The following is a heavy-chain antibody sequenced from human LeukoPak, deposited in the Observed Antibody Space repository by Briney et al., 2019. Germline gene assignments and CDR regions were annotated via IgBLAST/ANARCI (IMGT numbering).Heavy chain of an antibody. CDR2: ISSDGRST. V-gene: IGHV3-74*01. CDR3: TRERLERHDAFDM. J-gene: IGHJ3*02. CDR1: GFTFSSFW. D-gene: IGHD1-1*01. Sequence: GGSLRLSCAASGFTFSSFWMHWVRQAPGKGLVWVSRISSDGRSTSHADSVKGRFTISRDNAKNTLYLQMNSLRAEDTAVYYCTRERLERHDAFDMWGQGTVVTVSS.